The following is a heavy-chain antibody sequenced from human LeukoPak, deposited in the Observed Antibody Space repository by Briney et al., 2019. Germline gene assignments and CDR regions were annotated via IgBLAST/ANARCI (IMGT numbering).Heavy chain of an antibody. D-gene: IGHD3-3*01. CDR3: ARHTKYYDFWSGYYVAHWYFDL. Sequence: GESLKISCKGSGYSFTSYWIGWVRQMPGKGLEWMGIIYPGDSDTRYSPSFQGQVTISADKSISTAYLQWSSLKASDTAMYYCARHTKYYDFWSGYYVAHWYFDLWGRGTLVTVSS. CDR2: IYPGDSDT. V-gene: IGHV5-51*01. CDR1: GYSFTSYW. J-gene: IGHJ2*01.